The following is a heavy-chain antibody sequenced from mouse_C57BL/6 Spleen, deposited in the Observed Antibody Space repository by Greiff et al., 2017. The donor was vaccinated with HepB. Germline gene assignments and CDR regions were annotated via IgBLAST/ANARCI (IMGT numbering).Heavy chain of an antibody. V-gene: IGHV14-2*01. Sequence: EVKLMESGAELVKPGASVKLSCTASGFNLKDYYMHWVKPRTEQGLEWIGRLDPEDGETKYAPKFQGKATITADTSSNTAYLQLSSLTSEDTAVYYCARGSSYGAWFAYWGQGTLVTVSA. D-gene: IGHD1-1*01. CDR1: GFNLKDYY. J-gene: IGHJ3*01. CDR2: LDPEDGET. CDR3: ARGSSYGAWFAY.